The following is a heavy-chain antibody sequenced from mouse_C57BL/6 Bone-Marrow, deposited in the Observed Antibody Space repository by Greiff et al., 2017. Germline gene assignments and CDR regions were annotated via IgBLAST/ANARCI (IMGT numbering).Heavy chain of an antibody. D-gene: IGHD4-1*01. V-gene: IGHV1-55*01. Sequence: QVQLQQPGAELVKPGASVKLSCKASGYTFTSYCIPWVKQRPGQGLEWIGDIYPSSGRTNYNEKFKSKATLTVDTSSDTAYMQLSSLTSEDSAVFYWARSGPLGGSFDYWGQGTTLTVSS. J-gene: IGHJ2*01. CDR1: GYTFTSYC. CDR3: ARSGPLGGSFDY. CDR2: IYPSSGRT.